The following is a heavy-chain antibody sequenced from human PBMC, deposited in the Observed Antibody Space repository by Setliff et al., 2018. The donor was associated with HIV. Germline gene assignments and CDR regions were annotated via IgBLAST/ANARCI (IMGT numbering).Heavy chain of an antibody. J-gene: IGHJ4*02. V-gene: IGHV1-69*06. D-gene: IGHD3-3*01. CDR2: IIPIFGTA. CDR3: ATPDYNFLRGVNVWYFDY. Sequence: SVKVSCKASGYTFTSYHIHWVRQAPGQGLEWMGRIIPIFGTANYAQKFQGRVTITADKSTSTAYMELSSLRSEDTAVYYCATPDYNFLRGVNVWYFDYWGQGTLVTVSS. CDR1: GYTFTSYH.